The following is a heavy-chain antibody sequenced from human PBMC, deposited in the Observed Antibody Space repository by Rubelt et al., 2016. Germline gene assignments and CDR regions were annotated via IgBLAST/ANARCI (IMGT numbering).Heavy chain of an antibody. V-gene: IGHV3-7*01. CDR3: AGGAGWLMDN. D-gene: IGHD6-19*01. Sequence: EVQLVESGGGLVPPGGSLRLSCAASGFTFGSYWMQWFRQAPGKGLEWVANIKQDGSAKYYVDSVRGRFTISRDNAKNSLSLQRDSLRAEDTAVYYWAGGAGWLMDNWGQGTLVTVSS. CDR1: GFTFGSYW. CDR2: IKQDGSAK. J-gene: IGHJ4*02.